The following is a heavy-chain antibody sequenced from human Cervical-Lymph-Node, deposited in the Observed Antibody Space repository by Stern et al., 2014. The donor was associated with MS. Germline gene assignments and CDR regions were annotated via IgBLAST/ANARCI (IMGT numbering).Heavy chain of an antibody. CDR1: GFLFTSYA. V-gene: IGHV3-30*18. J-gene: IGHJ4*02. Sequence: VQLVESGGGVVQPGRSLRLSCAASGFLFTSYAMHWVRQAPGKGLEWVAVISSDGSNKSYVDSVKGRFTISRDNPKNTLNLQMNSLKSEDTAVYYCAKSLGLRVGAELDYWGQGTLVTVSS. CDR2: ISSDGSNK. CDR3: AKSLGLRVGAELDY. D-gene: IGHD1-26*01.